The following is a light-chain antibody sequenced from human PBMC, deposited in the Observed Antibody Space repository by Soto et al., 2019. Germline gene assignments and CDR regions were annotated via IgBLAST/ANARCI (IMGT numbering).Light chain of an antibody. V-gene: IGKV1-39*01. CDR1: QTIGSH. Sequence: IPVTQSPSSLSASVGDRVTITCRASQTIGSHLNWYQQKPGTAPKLLIYGASSLHGGVPSRFSGFGSGTDFTLTISTLRPEDFATYYCLQTHSLPVAFCGGTKVE. CDR3: LQTHSLPVA. J-gene: IGKJ4*01. CDR2: GAS.